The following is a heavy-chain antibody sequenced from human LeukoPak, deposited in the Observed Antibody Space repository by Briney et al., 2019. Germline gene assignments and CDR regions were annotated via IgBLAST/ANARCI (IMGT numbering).Heavy chain of an antibody. D-gene: IGHD6-19*01. CDR1: GYTFTSYD. J-gene: IGHJ3*02. CDR2: MNPNSDNT. CDR3: ARAAAVLDAFDI. V-gene: IGHV1-8*03. Sequence: GASVKVSCKASGYTFTSYDINWVRQATGQGLEWMVWMNPNSDNTGYAQKFQGRVTSTRNTSISTAYMELSSLKSEDTAVYYCARAAAVLDAFDIWGQGTMVIVSS.